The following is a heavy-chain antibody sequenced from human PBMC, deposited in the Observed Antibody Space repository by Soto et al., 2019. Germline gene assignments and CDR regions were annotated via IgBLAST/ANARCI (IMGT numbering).Heavy chain of an antibody. CDR3: ARGIAGWYQGRYYSGMDV. CDR2: IYYSGST. D-gene: IGHD6-19*01. V-gene: IGHV4-61*01. J-gene: IGHJ6*02. Sequence: PSETLSLTCTVSGGSVSSGSYYWSWIRQPPGKGLEWIGYIYYSGSTNYNPSLKSRVTISVDTSKNQFSLKLSSVTAADTAVYYCARGIAGWYQGRYYSGMDVWGQGTTVTVSS. CDR1: GGSVSSGSYY.